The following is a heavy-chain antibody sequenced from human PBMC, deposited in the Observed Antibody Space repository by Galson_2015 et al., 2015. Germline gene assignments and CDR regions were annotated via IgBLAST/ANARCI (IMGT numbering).Heavy chain of an antibody. CDR1: GYSFTSYW. D-gene: IGHD5-18*01. Sequence: QSGAEVKKPGESLKISCKGSGYSFTSYWIGWVRQMPGKGLEWMGIIYPGDSDTRYSPSFQGQVTISADKSISTAYLQWSSLKASDTAMYYCARFFVGYSYGVSWEEQQLTPPGGMDVWGQGTTVTVSS. J-gene: IGHJ6*02. CDR3: ARFFVGYSYGVSWEEQQLTPPGGMDV. CDR2: IYPGDSDT. V-gene: IGHV5-51*01.